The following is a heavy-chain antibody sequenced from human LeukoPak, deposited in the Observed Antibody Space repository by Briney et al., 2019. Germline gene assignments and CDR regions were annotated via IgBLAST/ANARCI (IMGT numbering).Heavy chain of an antibody. Sequence: SETLSLTCTVSGGSISSYYWSWIRQPAGKGLEWIGRIYTSGSTSYNPSLRSRVTISVDTSKNQFSLKLSSVTAADTAVYYCARGGIQLWSNNWVDPWGQGILVTVSS. CDR2: IYTSGST. J-gene: IGHJ5*02. CDR1: GGSISSYY. CDR3: ARGGIQLWSNNWVDP. D-gene: IGHD5-18*01. V-gene: IGHV4-4*07.